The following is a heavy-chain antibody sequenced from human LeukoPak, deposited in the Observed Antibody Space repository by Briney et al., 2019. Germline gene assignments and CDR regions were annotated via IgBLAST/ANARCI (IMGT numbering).Heavy chain of an antibody. Sequence: PGRSLRLSCAASGFTVSSNYMSWVRQAPGKGLEWVSVIYSGGSTYYADSVKGRFTISRDNSKNTLYLQMNSLRAEDTAVYYCARAPWRDAFDIWGQGTMVTVSS. J-gene: IGHJ3*02. CDR2: IYSGGST. D-gene: IGHD3-3*01. CDR1: GFTVSSNY. CDR3: ARAPWRDAFDI. V-gene: IGHV3-66*01.